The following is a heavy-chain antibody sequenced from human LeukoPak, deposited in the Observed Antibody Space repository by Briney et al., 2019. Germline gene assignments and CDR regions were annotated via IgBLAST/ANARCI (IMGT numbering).Heavy chain of an antibody. CDR1: GGSISSSSYY. CDR2: INHSGST. D-gene: IGHD5-18*01. V-gene: IGHV4-39*07. J-gene: IGHJ4*02. CDR3: ARGRYSYGLDY. Sequence: SETLSLTCTVSGGSISSSSYYWGWIRQPPGKGLEWIGEINHSGSTNYNPSLKSRVTISVDTSKNQFSLKLSSVTAADTAVFYCARGRYSYGLDYWGQGTLVAVSS.